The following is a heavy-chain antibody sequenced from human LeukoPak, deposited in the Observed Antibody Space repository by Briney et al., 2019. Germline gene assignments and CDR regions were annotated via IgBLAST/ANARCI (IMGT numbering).Heavy chain of an antibody. V-gene: IGHV4-34*01. CDR3: ARTSIYYDSSGYRS. Sequence: KPSETLSLTCAVYGGSFSGYYWSWVRQPPGKGLGWIGEINHSGSTNYNPSLKSRVTISVDTSKNQFSLKLSSVTAADTAVYYCARTSIYYDSSGYRSWGQGTLVTVSS. CDR2: INHSGST. D-gene: IGHD3-22*01. CDR1: GGSFSGYY. J-gene: IGHJ5*02.